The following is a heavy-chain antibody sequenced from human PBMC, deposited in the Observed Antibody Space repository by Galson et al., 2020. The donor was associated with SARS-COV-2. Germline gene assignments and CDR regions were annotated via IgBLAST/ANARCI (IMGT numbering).Heavy chain of an antibody. CDR1: GFTVRSNY. V-gene: IGHV3-53*04. CDR2: IYSGGST. CDR3: ASSSWTHYMDV. D-gene: IGHD6-13*01. Sequence: QLGESLKISCAASGFTVRSNYMSWVRQAPGKGLEWVSVIYSGGSTYYADSVKGRFTIPRHNSKNTLYLYMNSLRAEDTAVYYCASSSWTHYMDVWGKGTTVTVSS. J-gene: IGHJ6*03.